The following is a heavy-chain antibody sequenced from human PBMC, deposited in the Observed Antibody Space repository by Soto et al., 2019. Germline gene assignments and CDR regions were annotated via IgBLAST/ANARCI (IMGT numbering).Heavy chain of an antibody. CDR3: AAMATPGTLAHWYLDL. Sequence: EVQLVETGGGLIQPGGSLRLSCAVSGFTVSSKYMSWVRQAPGKGLEWVSVIYSGGKTYYADSVKGRFSISRDDSKNTLYLQMNDLRAEDTAIYYCAAMATPGTLAHWYLDLWGRGTLVTVSS. CDR2: IYSGGKT. J-gene: IGHJ2*01. CDR1: GFTVSSKY. V-gene: IGHV3-53*02.